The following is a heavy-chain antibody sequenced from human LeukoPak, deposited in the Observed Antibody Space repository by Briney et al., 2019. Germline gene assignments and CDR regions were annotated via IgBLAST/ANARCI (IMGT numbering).Heavy chain of an antibody. CDR2: ISAYNGNT. CDR3: ARVGRYYDSSGYGH. D-gene: IGHD3-22*01. CDR1: GYTFTSYG. J-gene: IGHJ4*02. V-gene: IGHV1-18*01. Sequence: WASVKVSCKASGYTFTSYGISWVRQAPGQGLEWMGWISAYNGNTNYAQKLQGRVTMTTDTSTSTAYMELRSLRSDDTAVYYCARVGRYYDSSGYGHWGQGTLVTVSS.